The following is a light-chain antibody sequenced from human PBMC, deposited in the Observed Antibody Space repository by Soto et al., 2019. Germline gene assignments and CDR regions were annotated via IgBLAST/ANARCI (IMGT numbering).Light chain of an antibody. CDR1: SSDIGPYNQ. CDR3: TSYVSGNTVL. Sequence: QSALTQPASVSGSPGQSITISCTGTSSDIGPYNQVCWYQQHPGRVPKLLIYEVTNRPSGVSNRFSGSKSGNTASLTISGLQAEDEADYYCTSYVSGNTVLFGGGTKVTVL. V-gene: IGLV2-14*01. CDR2: EVT. J-gene: IGLJ3*02.